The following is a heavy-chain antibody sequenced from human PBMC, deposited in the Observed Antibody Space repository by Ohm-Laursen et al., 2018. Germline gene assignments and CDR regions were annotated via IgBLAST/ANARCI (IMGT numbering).Heavy chain of an antibody. J-gene: IGHJ6*02. V-gene: IGHV4-59*01. CDR1: GGSISSYH. Sequence: SETLSLTWTVSGGSISSYHWSWIRQPPGKGLDWIGFIYYSGSTNYNPSLKSRVTISLDTSKNQLSLKVSSVTAADTAVYYCARIPYSTSSRRLDYYGMDVWGQGTTVTVSS. CDR3: ARIPYSTSSRRLDYYGMDV. CDR2: IYYSGST. D-gene: IGHD6-6*01.